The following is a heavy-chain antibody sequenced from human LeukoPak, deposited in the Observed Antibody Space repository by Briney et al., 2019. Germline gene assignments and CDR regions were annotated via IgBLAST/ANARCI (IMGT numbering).Heavy chain of an antibody. CDR1: GFTFSNYA. CDR2: ISVSGGST. CDR3: AKGNYQYYFEY. D-gene: IGHD1-7*01. Sequence: GGSPRLSCAASGFTFSNYAVSWVRQAPGKGLEWVSTISVSGGSTYYADSVKGRFTISRDDSKNTLYLQMNSLRAEDTAVYYCAKGNYQYYFEYWGQGTRDSVSS. J-gene: IGHJ4*02. V-gene: IGHV3-23*01.